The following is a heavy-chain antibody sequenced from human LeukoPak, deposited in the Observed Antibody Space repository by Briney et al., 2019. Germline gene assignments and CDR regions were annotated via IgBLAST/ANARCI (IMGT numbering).Heavy chain of an antibody. Sequence: ASVKVSCKASGYTFTGYYMHWVRQAPGQGLEWMGRINPNSGGTNYAQKFQGRVTMTRDTSISTAYMELSRLRSDDTAVYHCVRYPVAGIRKPGFDYWGQGTLVTVSS. CDR1: GYTFTGYY. CDR3: VRYPVAGIRKPGFDY. J-gene: IGHJ4*02. D-gene: IGHD6-19*01. CDR2: INPNSGGT. V-gene: IGHV1-2*06.